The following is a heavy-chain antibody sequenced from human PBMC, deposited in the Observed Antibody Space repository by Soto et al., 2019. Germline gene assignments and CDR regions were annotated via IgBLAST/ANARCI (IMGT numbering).Heavy chain of an antibody. V-gene: IGHV1-69*12. J-gene: IGHJ5*02. Sequence: QVQLVQSGAEVKKPGSSVKVSCKASGGTFSTSAISWVRQAPGQGLEWVGGIMPVFPTPDYAQNFQGRVTITADESTTTAYLELTSLRADDTAVYYCARGGTPIALWGQGTLVTVSS. CDR3: ARGGTPIAL. CDR2: IMPVFPTP. CDR1: GGTFSTSA. D-gene: IGHD1-1*01.